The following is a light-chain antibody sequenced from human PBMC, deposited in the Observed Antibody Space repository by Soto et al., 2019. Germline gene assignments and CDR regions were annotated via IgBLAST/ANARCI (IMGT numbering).Light chain of an antibody. CDR2: GAS. V-gene: IGKV3-20*01. Sequence: ESVLTQSPGTLSLCPGERATLSCRASQSVSSSYFAWYQQKPGQAPRLLIYGASSRANSIPDRFSGSGSGTDFTLTISRLDPEDFAVYCCQQYSGSITFGQGTRLEIE. CDR3: QQYSGSIT. J-gene: IGKJ5*01. CDR1: QSVSSSY.